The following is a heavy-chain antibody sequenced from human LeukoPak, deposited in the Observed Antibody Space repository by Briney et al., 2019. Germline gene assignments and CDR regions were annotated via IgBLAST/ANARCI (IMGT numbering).Heavy chain of an antibody. CDR2: IYYSGST. J-gene: IGHJ6*03. D-gene: IGHD6-13*01. Sequence: TSETLSLTCTVSGGSISSSSYYWGWIRQPPGKGLEWIGSIYYSGSTYYNPSLKSRVTISVDTSKNQFSLKLSSVTAADTAVYYCARAVSGTNSRYYYYYMNVWGKGTTVTVSS. V-gene: IGHV4-39*07. CDR3: ARAVSGTNSRYYYYYMNV. CDR1: GGSISSSSYY.